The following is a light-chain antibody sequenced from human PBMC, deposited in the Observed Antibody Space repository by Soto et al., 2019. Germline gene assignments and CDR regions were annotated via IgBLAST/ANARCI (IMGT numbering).Light chain of an antibody. CDR3: SSWTSSSSDV. CDR1: NSDVGGYHY. V-gene: IGLV2-14*01. CDR2: DVS. Sequence: ARNKAAYVTGSTSRSPTIPYTKTNSDVGGYHYVSWNQQHPGRAPKLMIYDVSIRPSGVSNRFSGYKSGNTASLTISWLQAEDEADYYCSSWTSSSSDVFGTGTKVTVL. J-gene: IGLJ1*01.